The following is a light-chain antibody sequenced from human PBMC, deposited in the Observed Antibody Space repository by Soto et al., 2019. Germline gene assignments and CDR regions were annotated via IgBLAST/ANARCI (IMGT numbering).Light chain of an antibody. V-gene: IGKV3-15*01. CDR1: QSVSSN. CDR2: GAS. Sequence: EIVMAQSPATLSVSPGERATLSCRASQSVSSNLAWYQQKPGQAPWLLIYGASTRATGVPARFSGSGSGTEFTLTISSLQSEDFAVYYCQHYNNWPLTFGGGTKVEI. J-gene: IGKJ4*01. CDR3: QHYNNWPLT.